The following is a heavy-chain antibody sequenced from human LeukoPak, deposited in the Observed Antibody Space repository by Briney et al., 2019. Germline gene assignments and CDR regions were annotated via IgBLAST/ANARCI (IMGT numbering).Heavy chain of an antibody. J-gene: IGHJ4*02. CDR2: ISSNSDTI. V-gene: IGHV3-48*01. CDR1: GFTFSDYS. CDR3: KTTETITIFGVVITLDY. Sequence: GGSLRLSCAASGFTFSDYSMNWVRQAPGKGLEWISYISSNSDTIYYADSVKGRFTISRDNSKNTLYLQMNSLRAEDTAVYYCKTTETITIFGVVITLDYWGQGTLVTVSS. D-gene: IGHD3-3*01.